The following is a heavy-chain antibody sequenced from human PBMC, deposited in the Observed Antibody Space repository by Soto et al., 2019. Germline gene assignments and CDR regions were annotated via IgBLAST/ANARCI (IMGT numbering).Heavy chain of an antibody. V-gene: IGHV4-39*07. D-gene: IGHD2-2*01. CDR2: INHSGST. CDR3: ARRGDHCSSTSCYPFDY. CDR1: GGSISSSSYY. J-gene: IGHJ4*02. Sequence: TLSLTRTVSGGSISSSSYYWGWIRQPPRKGLEWIGSINHSGSTNYNPSLKSRVTISVDTSKNQFSLKLSSVTAADTAVYYCARRGDHCSSTSCYPFDYWGQGTLVTVSS.